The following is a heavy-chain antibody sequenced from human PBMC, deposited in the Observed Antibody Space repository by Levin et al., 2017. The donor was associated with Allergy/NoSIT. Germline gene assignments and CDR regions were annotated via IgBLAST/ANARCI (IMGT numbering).Heavy chain of an antibody. CDR3: ARGYSDFEGGMGDY. Sequence: PSETLSLTCTVSGVSISSYYWSWIRQPPGKGLEWIGYIHYSGSTNYNPSLKSRVTLSVDASKNQLFLKLSSVTAADTAGYYWARGYSDFEGGMGDYWGLGALVTVSS. J-gene: IGHJ4*02. CDR1: GVSISSYY. V-gene: IGHV4-59*01. CDR2: IHYSGST. D-gene: IGHD5-12*01.